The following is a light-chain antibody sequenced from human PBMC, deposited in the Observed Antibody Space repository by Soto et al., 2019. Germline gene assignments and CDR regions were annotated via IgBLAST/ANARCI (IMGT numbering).Light chain of an antibody. Sequence: QPVLTQSPSASASLGASVKLTCTLSTRHRSYAIAWHQHQPEKGPRFLMTLNPDGTHRKGDGIPDRFSGSSSGAERYLTISSLQSEDEADSYCQTWGTAMVVFGGGTKLTVL. V-gene: IGLV4-69*01. J-gene: IGLJ2*01. CDR3: QTWGTAMVV. CDR2: LNPDGTH. CDR1: TRHRSYA.